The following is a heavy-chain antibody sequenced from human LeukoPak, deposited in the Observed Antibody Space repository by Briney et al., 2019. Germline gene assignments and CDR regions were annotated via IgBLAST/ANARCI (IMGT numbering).Heavy chain of an antibody. J-gene: IGHJ3*02. CDR1: GYTFTSYD. V-gene: IGHV1-8*03. CDR3: ARQVGFGELAKAFDI. Sequence: ASVKVSCKASGYTFTSYDINWVRQATGQGLEWMGWMNPNSGNTGYAQKFQDRVTITRNTSISTAYMELSSLRSEDTAVYYCARQVGFGELAKAFDIWGQGTMVTVSS. CDR2: MNPNSGNT. D-gene: IGHD3-10*01.